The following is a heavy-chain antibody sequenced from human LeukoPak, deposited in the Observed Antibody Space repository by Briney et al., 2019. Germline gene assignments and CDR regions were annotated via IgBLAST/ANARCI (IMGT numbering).Heavy chain of an antibody. J-gene: IGHJ4*02. CDR3: AIYSSSSPFDY. CDR2: VYTSGST. Sequence: PSETLSLTCTVSGGSISSYYWSWIRQPAGKGLEWIGRVYTSGSTNYNPSLKSRVTMSVDTSKNQFSLKLSSVTAADTAVYYCAIYSSSSPFDYWGQGTLVTVSS. CDR1: GGSISSYY. D-gene: IGHD6-6*01. V-gene: IGHV4-4*07.